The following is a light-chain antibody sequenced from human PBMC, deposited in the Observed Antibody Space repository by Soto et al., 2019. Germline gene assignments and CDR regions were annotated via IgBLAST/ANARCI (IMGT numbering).Light chain of an antibody. CDR1: SSDVGGYNY. Sequence: QSVLTQPASVSGSPGQSITISCTGTSSDVGGYNYVSWYQHHPGKAPKLMIYEVSNRPSGVSYRFSGSKSGNTASLTISGLQAEDEADYYCSSYTSSSTPYVFGTGTKVTVL. CDR2: EVS. V-gene: IGLV2-14*01. CDR3: SSYTSSSTPYV. J-gene: IGLJ1*01.